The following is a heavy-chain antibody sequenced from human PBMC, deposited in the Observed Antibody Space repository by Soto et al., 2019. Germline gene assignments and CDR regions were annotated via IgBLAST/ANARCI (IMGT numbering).Heavy chain of an antibody. CDR2: ISGSGGSP. Sequence: EVQLLESGGGLVQPGGSLRLSCVASGFTFSTYTMSWVRQAPGKGLEWVSVISGSGGSPSYADSVQGRFSISRDKPKNTRYLQMNSLRGEDTAMYYGAKARCSTTNCYGPDYWGQGTLVTVSS. CDR3: AKARCSTTNCYGPDY. V-gene: IGHV3-23*01. CDR1: GFTFSTYT. D-gene: IGHD2-2*01. J-gene: IGHJ4*02.